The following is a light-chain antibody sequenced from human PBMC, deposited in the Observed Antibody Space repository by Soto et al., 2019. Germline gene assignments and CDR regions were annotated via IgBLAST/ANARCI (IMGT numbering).Light chain of an antibody. J-gene: IGKJ5*01. CDR3: QQANSFPIT. Sequence: DIQMTQSPSSLSSSVGDRFTITFRASQGISSWLAWYQKKPGKAPNLLIYAASSLQSGVPSRFSGSESGTDFTLTISSLQPEDCAIYFCQQANSFPITFGQGTRLEIK. CDR1: QGISSW. V-gene: IGKV1-12*01. CDR2: AAS.